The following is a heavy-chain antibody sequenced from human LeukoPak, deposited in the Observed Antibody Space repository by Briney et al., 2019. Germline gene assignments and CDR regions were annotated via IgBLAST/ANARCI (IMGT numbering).Heavy chain of an antibody. CDR1: GGTFSSYA. CDR2: IIPILGIA. J-gene: IGHJ4*02. Sequence: SVKVSCKASGGTFSSYAISWVRQAPGQGLEWMGRIIPILGIANYAQKFQGRVTITADKSTSTAYMELSSLRSEDTAVYYCAATYYYDSSGYYFDYWGQGTLVTVSS. V-gene: IGHV1-69*04. D-gene: IGHD3-22*01. CDR3: AATYYYDSSGYYFDY.